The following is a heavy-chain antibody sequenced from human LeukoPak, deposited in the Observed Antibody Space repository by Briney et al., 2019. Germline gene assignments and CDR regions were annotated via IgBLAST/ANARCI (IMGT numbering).Heavy chain of an antibody. CDR2: MNPNSGDT. V-gene: IGHV1-8*02. J-gene: IGHJ4*02. Sequence: ASVKVSCKASGYTFTSYDINWVRQATGQGLEWMGWMNPNSGDTGYAQKFQGRVTMTRDTSTSTVYMELSSLRSEDTAVYYCASYYYGSGSYGDYWGQGTLVTVSS. D-gene: IGHD3-10*01. CDR1: GYTFTSYD. CDR3: ASYYYGSGSYGDY.